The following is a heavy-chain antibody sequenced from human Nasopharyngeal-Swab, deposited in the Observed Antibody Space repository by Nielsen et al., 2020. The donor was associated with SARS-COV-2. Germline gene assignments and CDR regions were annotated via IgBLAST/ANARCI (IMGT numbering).Heavy chain of an antibody. Sequence: ASVKVSCKASGYTFTSYAMHWVRQAPGQRLEWMGWINAGNGNTKYSQKFQGRVTITRDTSASTAYMELSSLRSEDTAVYYCARDRRKYYYDSSSNWFDPWGQGTPVTVSS. V-gene: IGHV1-3*01. CDR1: GYTFTSYA. CDR3: ARDRRKYYYDSSSNWFDP. J-gene: IGHJ5*02. CDR2: INAGNGNT. D-gene: IGHD3-22*01.